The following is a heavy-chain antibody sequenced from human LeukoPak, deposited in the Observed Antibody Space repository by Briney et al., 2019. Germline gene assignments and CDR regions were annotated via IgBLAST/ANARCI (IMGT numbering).Heavy chain of an antibody. V-gene: IGHV5-51*01. D-gene: IGHD2/OR15-2a*01. CDR1: GYSFTSYW. Sequence: GESLKISCKGSGYSFTSYWVAWVRQMPGTGLEWMGIIYPGDSDTTYSPSFQGQVTISADKSVSTAYLQWSSLKASDTAMYYCARQNSANSQQPHYYGMDVWGQGTTVTVS. J-gene: IGHJ6*02. CDR3: ARQNSANSQQPHYYGMDV. CDR2: IYPGDSDT.